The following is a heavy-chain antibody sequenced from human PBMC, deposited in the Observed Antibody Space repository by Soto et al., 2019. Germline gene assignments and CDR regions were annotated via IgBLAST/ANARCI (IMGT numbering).Heavy chain of an antibody. Sequence: PGGSLRLSCAASGFTFSSYSMNWVRQAPGKGLEWVSSISSSSSYIYYADSVKGRFTISRDNAKNSLYLQMNSLRAEDTAVYYCARDLYSGYDPYYYYYGMDVWGQGTTVTVSS. CDR2: ISSSSSYI. J-gene: IGHJ6*02. CDR1: GFTFSSYS. CDR3: ARDLYSGYDPYYYYYGMDV. V-gene: IGHV3-21*01. D-gene: IGHD5-12*01.